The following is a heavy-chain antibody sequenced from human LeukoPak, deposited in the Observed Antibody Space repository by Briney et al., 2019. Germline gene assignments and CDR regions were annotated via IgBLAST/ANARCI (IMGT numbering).Heavy chain of an antibody. CDR1: GGSISSYY. D-gene: IGHD6-13*01. Sequence: PSETLSLTCTVSGGSISSYYWSWIRQPPGKGLEWIGYIYYSGSTNYNPSLKSRVTISVDTSKNQFSLKLSSVTAADTAVYYCARAHGYSSSWYRGYYFDYWGQGTLVTVSS. CDR2: IYYSGST. CDR3: ARAHGYSSSWYRGYYFDY. V-gene: IGHV4-59*01. J-gene: IGHJ4*02.